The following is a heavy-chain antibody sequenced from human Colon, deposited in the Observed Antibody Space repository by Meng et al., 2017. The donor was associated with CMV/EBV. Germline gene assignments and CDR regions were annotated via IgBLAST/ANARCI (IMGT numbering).Heavy chain of an antibody. CDR1: GFTFSTYE. Sequence: GESLKISCAASGFTFSTYEMNWVRQAPGKGLEWVSYISSSGNTIYHADSVKGRFTISRDNAKNSLYLQMNSLRAEDTAVYYCAKYYSRAMDVWGQGTTVTVSS. CDR2: ISSSGNTI. CDR3: AKYYSRAMDV. V-gene: IGHV3-48*03. J-gene: IGHJ6*02. D-gene: IGHD2/OR15-2a*01.